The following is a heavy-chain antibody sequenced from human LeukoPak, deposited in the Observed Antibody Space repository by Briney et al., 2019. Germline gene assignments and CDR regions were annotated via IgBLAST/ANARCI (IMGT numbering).Heavy chain of an antibody. Sequence: GGSLRLSCAASRLTFNTYAFHWVRQAPGKGLEWVALISYDGSNKSYADSVGGRFTISRDNSKNMVFLQMHSLKVEDTAVYYCARGGHYDFWDGYQVEVHYFDYWGQGTLVTVSS. D-gene: IGHD3/OR15-3a*01. V-gene: IGHV3-30-3*01. J-gene: IGHJ4*02. CDR3: ARGGHYDFWDGYQVEVHYFDY. CDR1: RLTFNTYA. CDR2: ISYDGSNK.